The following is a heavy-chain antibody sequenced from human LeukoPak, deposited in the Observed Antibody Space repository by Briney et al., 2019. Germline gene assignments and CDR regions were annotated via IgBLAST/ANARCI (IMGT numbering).Heavy chain of an antibody. CDR3: AKDVAAVAGYFDY. Sequence: GGSLRLSCAASGFTFSSYSMNWVRQAPGKGLEWVSSISSSSSYIYYADSVKGRFTISRDNSKNTLYLQMNSLRAEDTAVYYCAKDVAAVAGYFDYWGQGTLVTVSS. J-gene: IGHJ4*02. D-gene: IGHD6-19*01. V-gene: IGHV3-21*01. CDR1: GFTFSSYS. CDR2: ISSSSSYI.